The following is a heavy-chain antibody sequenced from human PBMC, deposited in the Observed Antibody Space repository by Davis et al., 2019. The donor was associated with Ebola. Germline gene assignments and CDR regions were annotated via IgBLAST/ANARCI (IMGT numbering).Heavy chain of an antibody. J-gene: IGHJ4*02. Sequence: PGGSLRLSCAASGFTFSSYTMHWVRQAPGKGLEWVAVISDDGNKKYYADSVKGRFTISRDNSKNTLYLQMNSLRAEDTAVYYCSYNDYDFWSGYRPFDYWGQGTLVTVSS. V-gene: IGHV3-30-3*01. CDR3: SYNDYDFWSGYRPFDY. D-gene: IGHD3-3*01. CDR1: GFTFSSYT. CDR2: ISDDGNKK.